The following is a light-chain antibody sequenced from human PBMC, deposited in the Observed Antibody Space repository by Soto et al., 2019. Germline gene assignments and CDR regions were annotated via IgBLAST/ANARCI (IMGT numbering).Light chain of an antibody. CDR3: QHYGGMWT. J-gene: IGKJ1*01. CDR1: QSISNR. CDR2: DAS. V-gene: IGKV1-5*01. Sequence: DIQMTQSPSTLSASVGDRVTITCRASQSISNRLAWYQQKPGKAPKVLIYDASSLASGVPSRFSGSGSGTEFILTISSLKPDDFASYCCQHYGGMWTCGQGTKVEMK.